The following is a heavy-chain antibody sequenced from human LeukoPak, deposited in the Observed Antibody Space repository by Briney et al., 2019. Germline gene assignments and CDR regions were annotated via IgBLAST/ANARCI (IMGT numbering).Heavy chain of an antibody. CDR3: ASSFADGSGSYSNY. D-gene: IGHD3-10*01. CDR2: IYTSGST. V-gene: IGHV4-61*02. Sequence: SDTLSLTCTVSGGSISSNNYYWAWIRQPAGKGLEWIGRIYTSGSTNYNPSLKSRVTMSVDTSKNQFSLKLSSVTAADTAVYYCASSFADGSGSYSNYWGQGTLVTVSS. CDR1: GGSISSNNYY. J-gene: IGHJ4*02.